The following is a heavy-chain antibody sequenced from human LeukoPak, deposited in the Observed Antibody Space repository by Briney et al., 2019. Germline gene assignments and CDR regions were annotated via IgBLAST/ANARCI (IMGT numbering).Heavy chain of an antibody. CDR1: GFTFSSYA. Sequence: GGSLRLSCAASGFTFSSYAMHWVRQAPGKGLEWVAVISYDGSNKYYADSVKGRFTISRDNSKNTPYLQMNSLRAEDTAVYYCARDFGSGISQDLSTGDYWGQGTLVTVSS. CDR3: ARDFGSGISQDLSTGDY. J-gene: IGHJ4*02. V-gene: IGHV3-30-3*01. CDR2: ISYDGSNK. D-gene: IGHD3-10*01.